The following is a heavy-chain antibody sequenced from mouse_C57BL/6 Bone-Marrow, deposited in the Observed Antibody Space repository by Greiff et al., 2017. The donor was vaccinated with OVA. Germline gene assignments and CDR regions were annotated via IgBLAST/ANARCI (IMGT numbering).Heavy chain of an antibody. CDR3: ARNGYYVPKYFDV. J-gene: IGHJ1*03. Sequence: LQESGAELARPGASVKLSCKASGYTFTSYGISWVKQRTGQGLEWIGEIYPRSGNTYYNEKFKGKATLTADKSSSTAYMELRSLTSEDSAVYFCARNGYYVPKYFDVWGTGTTVTVSS. CDR2: IYPRSGNT. CDR1: GYTFTSYG. V-gene: IGHV1-81*01. D-gene: IGHD2-3*01.